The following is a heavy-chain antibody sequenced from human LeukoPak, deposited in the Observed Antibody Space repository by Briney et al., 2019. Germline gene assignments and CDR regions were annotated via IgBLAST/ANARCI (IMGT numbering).Heavy chain of an antibody. CDR1: RFTFSSYG. Sequence: GGSLRLSCAASRFTFSSYGMHWVRQASGKGLEWVAVISYDASNKYYADSVKGRFTVSRDNSKNTLYLQMNSLRAEDTAVYYCAKEGRDGFNYDYWGQGTLVTVSS. V-gene: IGHV3-30*18. J-gene: IGHJ4*02. CDR2: ISYDASNK. CDR3: AKEGRDGFNYDY. D-gene: IGHD5-24*01.